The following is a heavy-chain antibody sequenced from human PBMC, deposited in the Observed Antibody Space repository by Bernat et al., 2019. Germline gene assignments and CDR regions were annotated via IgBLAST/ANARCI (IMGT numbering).Heavy chain of an antibody. CDR2: IYHSGST. Sequence: QVQLQESGPGLVKPSGTLSLTCAVSGASISSTNWWSWVRQPPGKGLEWIAEIYHSGSTNYNSSLKSRVTISIDKSKNQFSLRLSSVTAADSAMYFCVRYLDWGQGTLVTVSS. V-gene: IGHV4-4*02. D-gene: IGHD3-9*01. CDR1: GASISSTNW. J-gene: IGHJ4*02. CDR3: VRYLD.